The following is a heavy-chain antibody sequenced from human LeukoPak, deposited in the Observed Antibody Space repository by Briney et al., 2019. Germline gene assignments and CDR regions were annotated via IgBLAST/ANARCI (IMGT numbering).Heavy chain of an antibody. V-gene: IGHV3-53*01. Sequence: PGGSLRLSCAASGFTVSNNYMSWVRQAPGKGLEWVSLIYRGGSTYYADSVKGRFTISRDNSKNTLYLQMNSLRAEDTAVYYCARVPHFGGYYFDYWGQGTLVTVSS. D-gene: IGHD3-10*01. CDR3: ARVPHFGGYYFDY. CDR2: IYRGGST. CDR1: GFTVSNNY. J-gene: IGHJ4*02.